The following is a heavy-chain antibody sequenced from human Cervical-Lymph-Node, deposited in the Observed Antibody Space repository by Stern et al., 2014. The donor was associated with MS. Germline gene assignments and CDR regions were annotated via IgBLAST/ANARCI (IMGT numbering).Heavy chain of an antibody. J-gene: IGHJ3*02. CDR3: ARDRNADI. CDR1: GFTFTSYA. CDR2: ISYDGRSK. V-gene: IGHV3-30*04. Sequence: QLVQSGGGVVQPGRSLRLSCAASGFTFTSYAMHWVRQAPGKGLEWVAVISYDGRSKSFADSVKGRFTISRDNSKNTLYLQMNSLRAEDTAVYYCARDRNADIWGQGTMVTVSS.